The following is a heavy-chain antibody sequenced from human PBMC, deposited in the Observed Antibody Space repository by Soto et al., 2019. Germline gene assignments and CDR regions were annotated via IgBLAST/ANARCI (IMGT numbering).Heavy chain of an antibody. CDR3: AKNTIFGVVITRADAFDI. CDR1: GFTFSSYA. V-gene: IGHV3-23*01. D-gene: IGHD3-3*01. J-gene: IGHJ3*02. CDR2: ISGSGGST. Sequence: GGSLRLSCAASGFTFSSYAMSWVRQAPGKGLEWVSAISGSGGSTYYADSVKGRFTISRDNSKNTLYLQMNSLRAEDTAVYYCAKNTIFGVVITRADAFDIWGQGTMVTVSS.